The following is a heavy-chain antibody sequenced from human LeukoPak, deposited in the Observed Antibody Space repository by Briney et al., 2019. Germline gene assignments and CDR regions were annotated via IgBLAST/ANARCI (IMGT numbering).Heavy chain of an antibody. CDR3: ARPTDGMDV. CDR1: GYTFTGYY. CDR2: INPNSGGT. V-gene: IGHV1-2*02. Sequence: ASVKVSCKASGYTFTGYYMHWLRQAPGQGLEWMGWINPNSGGTNYAEKFQGRVTMTSDTSISTAYMELSSLRSEDTAVYHCARPTDGMDVWGQGTTVTVSS. D-gene: IGHD4-17*01. J-gene: IGHJ6*02.